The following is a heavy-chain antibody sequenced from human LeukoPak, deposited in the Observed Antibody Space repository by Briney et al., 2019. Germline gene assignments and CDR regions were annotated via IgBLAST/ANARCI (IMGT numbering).Heavy chain of an antibody. J-gene: IGHJ6*03. CDR2: LSSSSSYI. V-gene: IGHV3-21*01. Sequence: PGGSLRLSCAASGFTFDDYTMHWVRQAPGKGLEWVSSLSSSSSYIYYADSVKGRFTISRDNAKNSLYLQMNSLRAEDTAVYYCARSPEIYYMDVWGKGTTVTVSS. CDR3: ARSPEIYYMDV. CDR1: GFTFDDYT. D-gene: IGHD5-24*01.